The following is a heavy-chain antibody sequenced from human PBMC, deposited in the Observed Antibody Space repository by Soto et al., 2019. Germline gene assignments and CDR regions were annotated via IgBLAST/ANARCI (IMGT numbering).Heavy chain of an antibody. CDR3: ATQRRGYDLWRGTTPNYEGMKL. J-gene: IGHJ3*01. CDR1: GFNFSNAW. CDR2: LKRYMEGGAI. V-gene: IGHV3-15*01. Sequence: GGALRLSCAACGFNFSNAWMSCVRQAPGKGPEWVRRLKRYMEGGAIQYGGHVRERFTMSRDDSKSTLFLQMISLNAEDTAGYYCATQRRGYDLWRGTTPNYEGMKLWGQGATVTV. D-gene: IGHD3-3*01.